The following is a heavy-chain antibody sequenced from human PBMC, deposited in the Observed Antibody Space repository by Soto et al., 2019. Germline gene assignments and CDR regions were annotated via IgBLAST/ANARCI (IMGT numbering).Heavy chain of an antibody. J-gene: IGHJ4*02. CDR3: AKTHCYPYYFDY. CDR2: ISGSGDTT. CDR1: GFTFSTYA. V-gene: IGHV3-23*02. Sequence: EVQLLESGGGLVQPGGSLRLSCAASGFTFSTYAMSWVRQAPGKGLEWVSTISGSGDTTYYVDSVKGRFTISRDSSKNTLYLQMNCLRAADTAVYDCAKTHCYPYYFDYWGQGTLVTVSS. D-gene: IGHD2-15*01.